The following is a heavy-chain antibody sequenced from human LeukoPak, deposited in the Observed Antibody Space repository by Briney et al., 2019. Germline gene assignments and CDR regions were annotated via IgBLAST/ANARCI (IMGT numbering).Heavy chain of an antibody. Sequence: GGSLRLSCAASGFTFSSYWMHWVRQAPGKGLVWVSRIKSDGSSTNYADSVKGRFTISRDNAKNTLYLQMNSLRAEDTAVYYCASMSIVGGGLWGQGTLVTVSS. D-gene: IGHD1-26*01. CDR2: IKSDGSST. CDR1: GFTFSSYW. CDR3: ASMSIVGGGL. V-gene: IGHV3-74*01. J-gene: IGHJ4*02.